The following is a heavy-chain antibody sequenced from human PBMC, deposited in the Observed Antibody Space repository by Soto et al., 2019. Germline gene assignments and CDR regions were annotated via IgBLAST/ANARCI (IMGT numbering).Heavy chain of an antibody. D-gene: IGHD5-18*01. J-gene: IGHJ4*02. CDR3: AIDRNASSYGCSEVLDY. V-gene: IGHV3-7*03. CDR1: GFSLRSFY. Sequence: EVHLVESGGGLVRPGGSLRLSCTASGFSLRSFYMSWVRQAPGKGLEWVANIKEDGTEQHYVASVEGRFTISRDHPKNTLYLQMNSLRVEDTAFYYCAIDRNASSYGCSEVLDYWGQGALVTVPA. CDR2: IKEDGTEQ.